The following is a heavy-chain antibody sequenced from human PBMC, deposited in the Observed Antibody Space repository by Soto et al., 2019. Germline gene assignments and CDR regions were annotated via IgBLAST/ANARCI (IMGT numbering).Heavy chain of an antibody. V-gene: IGHV4-31*03. J-gene: IGHJ4*02. CDR3: ARAYSNYFXY. D-gene: IGHD4-4*01. CDR1: GGSISRGGYY. Sequence: SETLSLTCTVSGGSISRGGYYWSWIRQHPGKGLEWIGYIYYSGSTYYNPSLKSRVTISVDTSKNQFSLKLSSVTAADTAVYYCARAYSNYFXYWGQGTLVXVSS. CDR2: IYYSGST.